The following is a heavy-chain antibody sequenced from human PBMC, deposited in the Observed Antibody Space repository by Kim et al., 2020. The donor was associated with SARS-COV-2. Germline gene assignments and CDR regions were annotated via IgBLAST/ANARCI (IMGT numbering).Heavy chain of an antibody. CDR3: SKDRAYDIVTSFINGNY. D-gene: IGHD3-9*01. J-gene: IGHJ6*01. CDR2: ISYDGSNE. CDR1: GFTFRSYG. Sequence: GGSRRLSCAASGFTFRSYGMHWVRQAPGKGLEWVALISYDGSNEYYADSVKGRFTISRDNYKATLYLQMNILRAENTAAYYCSKDRAYDIVTSFINGNY. V-gene: IGHV3-30*18.